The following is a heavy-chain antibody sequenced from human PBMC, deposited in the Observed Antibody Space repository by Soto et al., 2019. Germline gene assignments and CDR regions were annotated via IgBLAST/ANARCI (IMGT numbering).Heavy chain of an antibody. V-gene: IGHV4-31*03. CDR2: IYYTGST. CDR1: GGSISSGGYH. CDR3: ARGIRTIDY. Sequence: QVQLQESGPGLVKPSQTLSLTCTVSGGSISSGGYHWTWIRQHPGKGLEWIGYIYYTGSTYYNPSLKSRVTISVDTSKNQFSMRLSYVTAADTAVYYCARGIRTIDYWGQGTLVTVSS. J-gene: IGHJ4*02.